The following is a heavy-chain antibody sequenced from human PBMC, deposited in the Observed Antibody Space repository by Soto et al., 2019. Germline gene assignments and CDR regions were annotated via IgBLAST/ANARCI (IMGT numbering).Heavy chain of an antibody. CDR3: ARYYDLWSGYAYYYYYMDV. D-gene: IGHD3-3*01. J-gene: IGHJ6*03. Sequence: SETLSLTCAVSSGSISSSNWWSWVRQPPGKGLEWIGEIYHSGSTNYNPSLKSRVTISVDKSKNQFSLKLSSVTAADTAVYYCARYYDLWSGYAYYYYYMDVWGKGTTVTVSS. CDR1: SGSISSSNW. CDR2: IYHSGST. V-gene: IGHV4-4*02.